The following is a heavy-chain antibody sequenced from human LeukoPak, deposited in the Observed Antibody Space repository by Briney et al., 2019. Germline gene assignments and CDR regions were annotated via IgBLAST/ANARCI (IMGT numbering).Heavy chain of an antibody. Sequence: ETLSLTCTVSGGSISSYYWSWIRQPPGKGLEWIGYIYYSGSTNYNPSLKSRVTISVDTSKNQFSLKLSSVTAADTAVYYCASRSGWLASNDAFDIWGQGTMVTVSS. V-gene: IGHV4-59*08. CDR2: IYYSGST. CDR1: GGSISSYY. J-gene: IGHJ3*02. D-gene: IGHD6-19*01. CDR3: ASRSGWLASNDAFDI.